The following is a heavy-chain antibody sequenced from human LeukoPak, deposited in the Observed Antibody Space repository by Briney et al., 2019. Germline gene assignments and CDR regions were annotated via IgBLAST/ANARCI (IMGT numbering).Heavy chain of an antibody. Sequence: TGGSLRLSCAASAFTFSSYGMHWVRQAPGKGLEWVALISYDGSDKDYAKSVKGRFTISRDNSKNSLYLQMNSLRAEDTAVYYCARARTTVTSPADYWGQGTLVTVSS. CDR2: ISYDGSDK. D-gene: IGHD4-17*01. J-gene: IGHJ4*02. V-gene: IGHV3-30*03. CDR3: ARARTTVTSPADY. CDR1: AFTFSSYG.